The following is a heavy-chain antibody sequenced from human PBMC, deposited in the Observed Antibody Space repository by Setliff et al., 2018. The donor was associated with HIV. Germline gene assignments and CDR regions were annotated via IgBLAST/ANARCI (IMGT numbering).Heavy chain of an antibody. Sequence: GASVKVSCKASGGTFSSYAISWVRQAPGQGLEWMGGIIPIFGTANYAQKFQGRVTITADESTSTAYMELSSLRSEDTAVYYCAGDFTGGDGYNFWDYWGQGTLVTVSS. CDR3: AGDFTGGDGYNFWDY. J-gene: IGHJ4*02. V-gene: IGHV1-69*13. CDR1: GGTFSSYA. CDR2: IIPIFGTA. D-gene: IGHD3-3*01.